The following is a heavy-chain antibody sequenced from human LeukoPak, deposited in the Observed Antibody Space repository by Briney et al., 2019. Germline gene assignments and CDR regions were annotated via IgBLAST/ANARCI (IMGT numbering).Heavy chain of an antibody. CDR1: GGTFRSYA. CDR3: ARDVRHRYCSSSSCYWGWLDP. CDR2: IIPIFGTA. D-gene: IGHD2-2*01. J-gene: IGHJ5*02. V-gene: IGHV1-69*13. Sequence: GASVKVSCKASGGTFRSYAITWVRRAPGQGLEWMGGIIPIFGTANYARKFQDRVTITADESTSTAYMELSSLRSEDTAVYYCARDVRHRYCSSSSCYWGWLDPWGQGTLVTVSS.